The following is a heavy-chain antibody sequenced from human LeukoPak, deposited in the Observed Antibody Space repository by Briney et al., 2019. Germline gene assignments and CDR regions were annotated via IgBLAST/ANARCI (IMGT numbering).Heavy chain of an antibody. D-gene: IGHD3-10*02. CDR2: ISSSGSTI. V-gene: IGHV3-48*03. CDR3: AALGITMIGGV. Sequence: GGSLRLSCAASGFTFSSDEMNWVREAPGEGLGWVSYISSSGSTIYYADSVKGRFTISRDNAKNSLYLQMNSLRADDTAVYYCAALGITMIGGVWGKGTTVTISS. J-gene: IGHJ6*03. CDR1: GFTFSSDE.